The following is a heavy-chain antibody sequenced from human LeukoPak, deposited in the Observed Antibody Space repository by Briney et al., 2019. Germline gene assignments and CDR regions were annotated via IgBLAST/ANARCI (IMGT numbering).Heavy chain of an antibody. CDR2: INHSGST. Sequence: SETLSLTCAVYGVSFSGYYWSWIRQPPGKGLEWIGEINHSGSTNYNPSLKSRVTISVDTSKNQFSLKLSSVTAADTAVYYCARRPWMQLWLDSYYYYYGMDVWGQGTTVTVSS. V-gene: IGHV4-34*01. CDR3: ARRPWMQLWLDSYYYYYGMDV. CDR1: GVSFSGYY. D-gene: IGHD5-18*01. J-gene: IGHJ6*02.